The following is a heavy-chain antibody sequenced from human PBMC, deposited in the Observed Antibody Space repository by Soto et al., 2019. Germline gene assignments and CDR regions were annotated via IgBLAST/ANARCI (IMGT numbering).Heavy chain of an antibody. CDR1: GDSISSPNW. CDR3: AREGFDHRPDY. V-gene: IGHV4-4*02. Sequence: QVQLQESGPRLVKPSETLSLTCAVSGDSISSPNWWSWYRQPPGKGLELIGEMFASGSSNYNPSLNGRVTISLDTSKNHFSLKLTSLAAADTAIYYCAREGFDHRPDYWGQGIPVTVSS. J-gene: IGHJ4*02. CDR2: MFASGSS.